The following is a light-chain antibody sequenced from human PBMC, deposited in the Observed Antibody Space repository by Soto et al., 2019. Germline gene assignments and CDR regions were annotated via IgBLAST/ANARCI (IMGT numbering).Light chain of an antibody. CDR1: QSISSW. CDR3: QQYNSYSPT. J-gene: IGKJ1*01. V-gene: IGKV1-5*01. Sequence: EIQMNQSPSTLCASVGDRVTISCRASQSISSWLAWYQQKPGKAPKLLIYDASSLESGVPSRFSGSGSGTEFTLTISSLQPDDFATYYCQQYNSYSPTFGQGTKVDIK. CDR2: DAS.